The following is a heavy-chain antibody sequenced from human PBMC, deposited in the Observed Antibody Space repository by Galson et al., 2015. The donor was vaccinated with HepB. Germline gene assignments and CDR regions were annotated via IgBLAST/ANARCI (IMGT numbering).Heavy chain of an antibody. CDR1: GFTFSTYG. CDR3: ARDHQDYRKDYYGMDV. CDR2: IWYDGSNK. Sequence: SLRLSCAASGFTFSTYGMHWVRQAPGKGLEWVAVIWYDGSNKFYADFVKGRFTISRDNSKNTLYLQMNSLRAEDTAVYYCARDHQDYRKDYYGMDVWGQGTPVSVSS. J-gene: IGHJ6*02. D-gene: IGHD4-11*01. V-gene: IGHV3-33*01.